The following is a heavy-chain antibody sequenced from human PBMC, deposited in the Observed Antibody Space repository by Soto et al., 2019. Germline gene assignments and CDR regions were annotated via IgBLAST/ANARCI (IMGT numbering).Heavy chain of an antibody. CDR2: ISNSGSNT. J-gene: IGHJ5*02. V-gene: IGHV3-11*01. D-gene: IGHD3-16*01. Sequence: QMKLVESGGALVQPGGSLRLSCAASGFTFSDYFMSWTRQAPGKGLEWISYISNSGSNTYYADSVKGRFTISRDNAKNSLYLQMSNLRAEDTPVYYCARGAWFDPWGHGTLVPVSS. CDR3: ARGAWFDP. CDR1: GFTFSDYF.